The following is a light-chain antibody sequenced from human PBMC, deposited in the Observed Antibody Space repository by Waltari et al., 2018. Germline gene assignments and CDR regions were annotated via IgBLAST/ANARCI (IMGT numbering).Light chain of an antibody. V-gene: IGLV2-23*01. CDR2: EAT. CDR3: CSYAGEHTMI. CDR1: YYDIGNYDL. J-gene: IGLJ2*01. Sequence: QSALTQPASVSGSPGQSVTISCTGTYYDIGNYDLVSLYQQYPGKAPRLIIYEATSRPSWVSNRFSASKSGNTASLTISGLQTEDDAHYYCCSYAGEHTMIFGGGTRLTVL.